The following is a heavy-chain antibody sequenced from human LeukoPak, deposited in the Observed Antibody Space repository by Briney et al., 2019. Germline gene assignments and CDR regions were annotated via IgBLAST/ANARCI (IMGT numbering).Heavy chain of an antibody. CDR3: ASTGGSGSYRYYFDY. J-gene: IGHJ4*02. D-gene: IGHD1-26*01. V-gene: IGHV1-69*06. CDR1: GYTFTSYY. CDR2: IIPIFGTA. Sequence: GASVKVSCKASGYTFTSYYMHWVRQAPGQGLEWMGGIIPIFGTANYAQKFQGRVTITADKSTSTAYMELSSLRSEDTAVYYCASTGGSGSYRYYFDYWGQGTLVTVSS.